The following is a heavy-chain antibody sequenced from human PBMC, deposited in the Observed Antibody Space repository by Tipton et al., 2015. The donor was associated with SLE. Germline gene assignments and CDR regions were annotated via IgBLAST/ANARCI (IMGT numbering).Heavy chain of an antibody. V-gene: IGHV3-21*01. CDR3: ARDPSSGNDWAVDY. J-gene: IGHJ4*02. Sequence: SLRLSCAASGFTFSSYSMNWVRQAPGKGLEWVSSISISSSYIYYADSVKGRFTVSRDNAKNSLFLQMNRLRGDDTAVYYCARDPSSGNDWAVDYWGQGTLVAVSS. D-gene: IGHD5-12*01. CDR2: ISISSSYI. CDR1: GFTFSSYS.